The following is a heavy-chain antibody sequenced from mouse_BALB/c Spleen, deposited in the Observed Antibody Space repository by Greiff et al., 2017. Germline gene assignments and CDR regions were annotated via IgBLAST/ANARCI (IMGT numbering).Heavy chain of an antibody. Sequence: QVQLQQPGAELVMPGASVEMSCKASGYTFTDYWMHWVKQRPGQGLEWIGAIDTSDSYTSYNQKFKGKATLTVDESSSTAYMQLSSLTSEDSAVYYCARSSDGYYAMDYWGQGTSVTVSS. J-gene: IGHJ4*01. CDR3: ARSSDGYYAMDY. CDR2: IDTSDSYT. CDR1: GYTFTDYW. V-gene: IGHV1-69*01. D-gene: IGHD2-3*01.